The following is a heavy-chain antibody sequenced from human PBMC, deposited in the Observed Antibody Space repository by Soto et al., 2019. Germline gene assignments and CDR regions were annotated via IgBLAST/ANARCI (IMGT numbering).Heavy chain of an antibody. CDR3: ARHEAPSGWYFDY. V-gene: IGHV4-39*01. CDR2: IYYGGRT. Sequence: QLQLQESGPGLVKPSENLSLTCTVSGGSISSSSYYWGCIRQPPGKVLEWIGSIYYGGRTHYNPALKILVTISADSSKNQFSLKLRSVTAADTAVYYCARHEAPSGWYFDYWGQGTLVTVSS. CDR1: GGSISSSSYY. D-gene: IGHD6-19*01. J-gene: IGHJ4*02.